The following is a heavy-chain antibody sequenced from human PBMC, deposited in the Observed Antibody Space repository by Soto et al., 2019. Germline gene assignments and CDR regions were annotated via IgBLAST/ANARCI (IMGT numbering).Heavy chain of an antibody. D-gene: IGHD3-22*01. J-gene: IGHJ4*02. Sequence: QVQLVESGGGVVQPGRSLRLSCAASGFTFSSYAMHWVRQAPGKGLEWVAVISYDGSNKYYADSVKGRFTISRDNSKNTLYLQMNSLRAEDTAVYYCARDHKITRGRDSSGYYYRAYWGQGTLVTVSS. CDR2: ISYDGSNK. V-gene: IGHV3-30-3*01. CDR1: GFTFSSYA. CDR3: ARDHKITRGRDSSGYYYRAY.